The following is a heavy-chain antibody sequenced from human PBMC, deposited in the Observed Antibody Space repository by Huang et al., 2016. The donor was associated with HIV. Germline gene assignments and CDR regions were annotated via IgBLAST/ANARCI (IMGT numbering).Heavy chain of an antibody. J-gene: IGHJ4*02. V-gene: IGHV1-2*02. Sequence: QVQLVQSGAEVKKPGASVRVSCQASGYAFTAYFLHWIRQFPGQGLEWVGWINPKSVDIKVAQKFQGRVTVTRDTSVSRTYLHLSRLTSDDTAFYYCARDHSNYPTTGYFGYWGQGTPVTVSS. CDR3: ARDHSNYPTTGYFGY. CDR2: INPKSVDI. CDR1: GYAFTAYF. D-gene: IGHD2-8*01.